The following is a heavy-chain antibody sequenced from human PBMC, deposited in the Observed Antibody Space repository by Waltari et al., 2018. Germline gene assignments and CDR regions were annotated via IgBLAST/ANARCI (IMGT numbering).Heavy chain of an antibody. CDR1: GGTFSSYA. J-gene: IGHJ4*02. V-gene: IGHV1-69*01. Sequence: QVQLVQSGAEVKKPGSSVKVSCKASGGTFSSYAISWVRQAPGQGLEWMGGIIPIFGTANYAQKFQGRVTITADESTSTAYMGLSSLRSEDTAVYYCATYVGYCSSTSCSSPPRLDYWGQGTLVTVSS. CDR3: ATYVGYCSSTSCSSPPRLDY. D-gene: IGHD2-2*01. CDR2: IIPIFGTA.